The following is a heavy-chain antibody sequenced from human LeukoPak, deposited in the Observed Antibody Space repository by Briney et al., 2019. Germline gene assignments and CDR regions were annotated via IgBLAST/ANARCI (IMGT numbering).Heavy chain of an antibody. CDR3: ARGGYCSGGSCYSTGWFDP. CDR2: IYYSGST. CDR1: GGSISSYY. D-gene: IGHD2-15*01. V-gene: IGHV4-59*08. J-gene: IGHJ5*02. Sequence: SETLSLTCTVSGGSISSYYWSWIRQPPGKGLEWIGYIYYSGSTNYNPSLKSRVTISVDTSKNQFSLKLSSVTAADAAVYYCARGGYCSGGSCYSTGWFDPWGQGTLVTVSS.